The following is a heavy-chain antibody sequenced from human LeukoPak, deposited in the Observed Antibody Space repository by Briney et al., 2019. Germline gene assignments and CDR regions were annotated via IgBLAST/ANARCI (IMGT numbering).Heavy chain of an antibody. CDR3: ASDRYDSSGHPGGDYYYYNYGMDV. J-gene: IGHJ6*02. Sequence: GGSLRLSCAASGFTFSDYYMSWIRQAPGKGLEWVSYISSSGSTIYYADSVKGRFTISRDNAKNSLYLQMNSLRAEDTAVYYCASDRYDSSGHPGGDYYYYNYGMDVWGQGTTVTVSS. V-gene: IGHV3-11*01. CDR2: ISSSGSTI. D-gene: IGHD3-22*01. CDR1: GFTFSDYY.